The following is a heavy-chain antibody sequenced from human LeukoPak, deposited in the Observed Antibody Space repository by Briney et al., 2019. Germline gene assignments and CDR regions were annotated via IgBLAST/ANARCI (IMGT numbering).Heavy chain of an antibody. D-gene: IGHD6-6*01. J-gene: IGHJ5*02. V-gene: IGHV1-18*01. CDR2: ISTYNGNT. CDR1: GYTFTSYG. CDR3: VRDSSIAARGWFDP. Sequence: ASVKVSCKASGYTFTSYGISWVRQAPGQGLEWMGWISTYNGNTNYAQKLQGRVTMTTDTSTSTAYMDLRSLRSDDTAVYYCVRDSSIAARGWFDPWGQGTLVTVSS.